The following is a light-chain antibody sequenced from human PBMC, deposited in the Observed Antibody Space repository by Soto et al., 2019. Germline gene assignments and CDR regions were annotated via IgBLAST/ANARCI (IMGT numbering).Light chain of an antibody. J-gene: IGKJ4*01. Sequence: DIQMTQSPSTLSASVGDRVTITCRASQSISDWLAWYQQIPGKAPKLLIFDASTLESGVPSRFSGSGSGTEFSLTISSLQPDDFATYYCQQYKSFSLTFGGGTKVDIK. CDR1: QSISDW. V-gene: IGKV1-5*01. CDR3: QQYKSFSLT. CDR2: DAS.